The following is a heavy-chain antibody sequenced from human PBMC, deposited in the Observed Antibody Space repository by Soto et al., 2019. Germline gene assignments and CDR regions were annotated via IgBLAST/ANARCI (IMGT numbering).Heavy chain of an antibody. J-gene: IGHJ2*01. V-gene: IGHV3-23*04. CDR2: VIATGGST. CDR1: GFTFSNYV. CDR3: ATFLGARDL. D-gene: IGHD3-16*01. Sequence: EVQLVESGGGLVQPGGSLRLSCAASGFTFSNYVMSWVRQAPGKGPEWVSVVIATGGSTDYADSVKGRFSISRDNSKNTLYLQMNSLRVEDTAVYYCATFLGARDLWGRGTLVTVSS.